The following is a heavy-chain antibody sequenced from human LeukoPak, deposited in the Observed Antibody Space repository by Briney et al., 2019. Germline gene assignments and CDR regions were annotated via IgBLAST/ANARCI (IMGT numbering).Heavy chain of an antibody. CDR1: GGSISSYY. CDR3: ARVHYDILTGYPNFDY. Sequence: SETLSLTCTVSGGSISSYYWSWIRQPPGKGLEGIGYIYYSGSTNYNPSLKSRVTISVDTSKNQFSLKLSSVTAADTAVYYCARVHYDILTGYPNFDYWGQGTLVTVSS. CDR2: IYYSGST. V-gene: IGHV4-59*01. D-gene: IGHD3-9*01. J-gene: IGHJ4*02.